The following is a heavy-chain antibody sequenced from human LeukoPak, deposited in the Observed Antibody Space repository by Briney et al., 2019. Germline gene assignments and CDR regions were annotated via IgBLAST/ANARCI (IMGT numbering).Heavy chain of an antibody. V-gene: IGHV3-7*01. J-gene: IGHJ4*02. Sequence: GGSLRLSCAASGFTFTTYTYSMNWVRQAPGKGLEWVANIKQDGSEKYYVDSVKGRFTISRDNAKNSLYLQMNSLRAEDTAVYYCARDQLGIFDYWGQGTLVTVSS. CDR2: IKQDGSEK. CDR3: ARDQLGIFDY. D-gene: IGHD7-27*01. CDR1: GFTFTTYTYS.